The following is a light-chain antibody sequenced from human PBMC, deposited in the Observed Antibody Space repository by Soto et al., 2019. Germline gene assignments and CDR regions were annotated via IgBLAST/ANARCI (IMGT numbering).Light chain of an antibody. Sequence: EIVLTQSPGTLSLSPGERATLSCRASQSVSSSSLAWYQQKPGQAPRLLIYGASSRATGIPDRFSGSGSGTDFTLTLSRLEAEDSAVYYCQQYGSSPPNTFGQGTKLEIK. CDR3: QQYGSSPPNT. CDR1: QSVSSSS. V-gene: IGKV3-20*01. CDR2: GAS. J-gene: IGKJ2*01.